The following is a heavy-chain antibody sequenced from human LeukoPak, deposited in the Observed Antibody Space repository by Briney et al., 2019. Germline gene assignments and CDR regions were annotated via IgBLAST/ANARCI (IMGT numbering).Heavy chain of an antibody. Sequence: KPSETLSLTSTVSGGSITSGRYSWTWIRQPPGKGLEWIGEINHSGSTNYNPSLKSRVTISVDTSKNQFSLKLSSVTAADTAVYYCARGSRITIFKGPIFDYWGQGTLVTVSS. D-gene: IGHD3-3*01. J-gene: IGHJ4*02. V-gene: IGHV4-34*01. CDR2: INHSGST. CDR3: ARGSRITIFKGPIFDY. CDR1: GGSITSGRYS.